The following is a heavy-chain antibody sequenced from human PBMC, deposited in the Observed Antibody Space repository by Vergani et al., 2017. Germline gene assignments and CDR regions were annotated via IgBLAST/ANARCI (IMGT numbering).Heavy chain of an antibody. CDR1: SFSVSSHY. J-gene: IGHJ3*02. Sequence: EVQLLESGGGLVQPGGSLRLSCAASSFSVSSHYMTWVRQAPGKGLEWVSTINIGGRTSYADSVKGRLTLARDDSKNTLHLQMNSLRPEDTAVYYCARGMTTETTDLDGFDSWGQGTMVSVSS. D-gene: IGHD4-17*01. V-gene: IGHV3-66*02. CDR2: INIGGRT. CDR3: ARGMTTETTDLDGFDS.